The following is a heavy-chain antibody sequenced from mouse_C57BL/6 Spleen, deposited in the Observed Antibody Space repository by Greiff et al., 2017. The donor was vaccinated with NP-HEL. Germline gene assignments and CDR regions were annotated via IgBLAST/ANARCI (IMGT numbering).Heavy chain of an antibody. D-gene: IGHD1-1*01. CDR3: ARGDYGSSYDFDY. J-gene: IGHJ2*01. V-gene: IGHV1-72*01. Sequence: QVQLQPPGAALVKPGASVKLSCRASVYTLTSYCMHWVKERPGRGLEWSGRIDPNSGGTKYNEKFKSKATLTVDKPSSTAYMQLSSLTSEDSAVYYCARGDYGSSYDFDYWGQGTTLTVSS. CDR2: IDPNSGGT. CDR1: VYTLTSYC.